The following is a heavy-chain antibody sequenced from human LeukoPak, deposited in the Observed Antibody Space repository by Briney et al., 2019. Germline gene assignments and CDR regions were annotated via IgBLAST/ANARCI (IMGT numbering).Heavy chain of an antibody. CDR3: AREGLFNFWSGTHYWYFDL. CDR2: INHSGST. Sequence: SETLSLTCAVHGGSFSGYYWSWIRQPPGKGLEWIGEINHSGSTNYNPSLKSRVTISVDTSKNQFSLKLSSVTAADTAVYYCAREGLFNFWSGTHYWYFDLWGRGTLVTVSS. J-gene: IGHJ2*01. CDR1: GGSFSGYY. D-gene: IGHD3-3*01. V-gene: IGHV4-34*01.